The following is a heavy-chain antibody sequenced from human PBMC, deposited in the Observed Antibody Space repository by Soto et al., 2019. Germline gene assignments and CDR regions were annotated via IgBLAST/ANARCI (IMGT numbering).Heavy chain of an antibody. Sequence: SVKVSCKASGGTFSSYAISWVRQAPGQGLEWMGGIIPIFGTANYAQKSQGRVTITADESTSTAYMELSSLRSEDTAVYYCARGFDTVGATTSYYYGMDVWGQGTTVTVSS. J-gene: IGHJ6*02. CDR1: GGTFSSYA. CDR2: IIPIFGTA. CDR3: ARGFDTVGATTSYYYGMDV. D-gene: IGHD1-26*01. V-gene: IGHV1-69*13.